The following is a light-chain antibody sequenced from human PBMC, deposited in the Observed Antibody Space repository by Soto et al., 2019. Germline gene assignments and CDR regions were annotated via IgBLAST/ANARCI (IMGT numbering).Light chain of an antibody. J-gene: IGKJ5*01. CDR1: QSISSW. V-gene: IGKV1-5*03. CDR3: QQYNNWRPIT. CDR2: KAS. Sequence: DIQMTQSPSTLSASVGDRVTITCRASQSISSWLAWYQQKPGKAPKLXXYKASSLESGVPLRFSGSGSGTEFTLTISSLQSQDFAIYYCQQYNNWRPITFGQGTRLEIK.